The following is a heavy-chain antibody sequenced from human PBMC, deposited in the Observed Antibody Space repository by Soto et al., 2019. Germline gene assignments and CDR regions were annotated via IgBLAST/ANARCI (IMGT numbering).Heavy chain of an antibody. J-gene: IGHJ3*02. CDR2: ISAYNGNT. CDR3: AKAVHYHNNSGYEAFNI. D-gene: IGHD3-22*01. CDR1: GYTFTSYG. Sequence: ASVKVSCKASGYTFTSYGISWVRQAPGQGLEWMGWISAYNGNTNYAQKLQGRVTMTTDTSTSTAYMELRSLRSDDTAVYYCAKAVHYHNNSGYEAFNIWPQGTIVTVSS. V-gene: IGHV1-18*01.